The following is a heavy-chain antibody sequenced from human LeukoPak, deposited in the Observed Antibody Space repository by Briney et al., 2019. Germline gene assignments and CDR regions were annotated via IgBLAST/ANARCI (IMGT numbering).Heavy chain of an antibody. CDR1: GFPFTETW. V-gene: IGHV3-74*01. Sequence: PGGSLRLSCATSGFPFTETWMHWVRQVPGKGLVWVSRIRSDGSDERYAEAVKGRFTISRDNSKNTVYLQVISLTAEDTAVYYCAKDDAWLRFGEWSQGTLVTVSS. CDR2: IRSDGSDE. CDR3: AKDDAWLRFGE. D-gene: IGHD3-10*01. J-gene: IGHJ4*02.